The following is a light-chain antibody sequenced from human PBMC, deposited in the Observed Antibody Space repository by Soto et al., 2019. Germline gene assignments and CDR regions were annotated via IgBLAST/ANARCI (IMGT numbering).Light chain of an antibody. J-gene: IGLJ1*01. Sequence: QSGLTQPASGSGSPGQSITISCTGTSSDVGGYNYVSWYQQHPGKAPKLMIYDVSNRPSGVSNRFSGSKSGNTASLTISGLQAEDEADYYCSSYTSSSTPYVFGTGTKVTVL. CDR3: SSYTSSSTPYV. CDR2: DVS. V-gene: IGLV2-14*01. CDR1: SSDVGGYNY.